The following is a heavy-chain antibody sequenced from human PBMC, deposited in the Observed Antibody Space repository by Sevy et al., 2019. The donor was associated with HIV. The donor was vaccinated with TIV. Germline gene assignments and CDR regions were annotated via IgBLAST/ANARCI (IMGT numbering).Heavy chain of an antibody. CDR3: ARGRGIAVAGEGDYSDY. Sequence: ASVKVSCMASGYTFSRSVITWVRQAPGQGLEWMGWISTYNGKTNYAQKFQDRVTMTTDTSTNTAYMELRSLRSDDTAIYFCARGRGIAVAGEGDYSDYWGQGSLVTVSS. CDR2: ISTYNGKT. V-gene: IGHV1-18*04. CDR1: GYTFSRSV. D-gene: IGHD6-19*01. J-gene: IGHJ4*02.